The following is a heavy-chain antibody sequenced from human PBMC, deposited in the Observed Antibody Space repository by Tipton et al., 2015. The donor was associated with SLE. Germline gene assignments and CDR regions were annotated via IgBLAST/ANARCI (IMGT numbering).Heavy chain of an antibody. D-gene: IGHD5-18*01. J-gene: IGHJ4*02. Sequence: SLRLSCAASGSTFKNYAMHWVRQVPGKGLEWVSGIGWNSGSIGYADSVKGRFTISRDNAKDSLYLQMNSLRVEDTALYYCARDRGGLVDTGMIEYWGQGTLVTVSS. CDR1: GSTFKNYA. CDR3: ARDRGGLVDTGMIEY. V-gene: IGHV3-9*01. CDR2: IGWNSGSI.